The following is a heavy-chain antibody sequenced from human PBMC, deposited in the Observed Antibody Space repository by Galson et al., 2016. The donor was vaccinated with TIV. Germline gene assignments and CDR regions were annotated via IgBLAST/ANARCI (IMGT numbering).Heavy chain of an antibody. D-gene: IGHD4-17*01. J-gene: IGHJ3*01. CDR3: ARKDSSVRGDLRGAFDV. CDR1: GFTVNAYH. CDR2: IYSGGDT. Sequence: SLRLSCAVSGFTVNAYHMSWVRQAPGKGLEWVSVIYSGGDTYYSDSVKGRFTISRDNSKNTVHLQMNSLRVEDTAVYYCARKDSSVRGDLRGAFDVWGQGTKVIVSS. V-gene: IGHV3-53*01.